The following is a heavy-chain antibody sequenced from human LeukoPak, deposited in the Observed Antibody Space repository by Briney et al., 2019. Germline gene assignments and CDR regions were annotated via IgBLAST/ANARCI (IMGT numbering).Heavy chain of an antibody. D-gene: IGHD3-9*01. V-gene: IGHV3-9*01. J-gene: IGHJ4*02. Sequence: PGRSLRLSCAASGFTFNDYAMHWVRQAPGKGLEWVSGISWNSGSIGYADSVKGRFTISRDNAKNSLYLQMNSLRAEDTALYYCAKDIGLRYFDWLPLPSGFDYWGQGTLVTVSS. CDR2: ISWNSGSI. CDR1: GFTFNDYA. CDR3: AKDIGLRYFDWLPLPSGFDY.